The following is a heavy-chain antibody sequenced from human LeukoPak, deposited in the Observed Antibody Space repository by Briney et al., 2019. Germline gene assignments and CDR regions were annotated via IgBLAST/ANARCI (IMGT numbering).Heavy chain of an antibody. J-gene: IGHJ4*02. CDR1: GFTFSSYA. D-gene: IGHD5-18*01. Sequence: GGSLRLSCAASGFTFSSYAMSWVRQAPGRGLEWVSAISGSGGSTYHADSVKGRFTISRDNAKNSLYLQMNSLRAEDTAVYYCARDLGYSYELDYWGQGTLVTVSS. CDR2: ISGSGGST. CDR3: ARDLGYSYELDY. V-gene: IGHV3-23*01.